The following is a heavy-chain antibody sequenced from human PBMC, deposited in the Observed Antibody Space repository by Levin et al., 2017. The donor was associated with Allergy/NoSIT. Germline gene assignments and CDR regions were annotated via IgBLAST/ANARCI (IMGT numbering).Heavy chain of an antibody. D-gene: IGHD1-26*01. CDR1: GFSLSTNGMC. Sequence: SGPTLVKPTQTVTLTCTFSGFSLSTNGMCVSWIRQPPGKALEWLARIEWDDDKFYSPSLKTRITISKDTSKNQVDRTMTKVDPVDTAKDYCARMGVELIQGQPYYYGMDVWGQGTTVTVSS. V-gene: IGHV2-70*17. CDR3: ARMGVELIQGQPYYYGMDV. J-gene: IGHJ6*02. CDR2: IEWDDDK.